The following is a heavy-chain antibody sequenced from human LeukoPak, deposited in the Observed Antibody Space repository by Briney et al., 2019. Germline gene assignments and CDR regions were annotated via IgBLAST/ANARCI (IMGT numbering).Heavy chain of an antibody. J-gene: IGHJ4*02. CDR3: ARDGSPLDYDSSGYYDY. CDR2: IFHSGST. V-gene: IGHV4-59*01. CDR1: GGSISSYY. Sequence: SETLSLTCTVSGGSISSYYWSWIRQPPGKGLEWIGYIFHSGSTNYNPSLKSRVTMSVDTSKNQFSLKLSSVTAADTAVYYCARDGSPLDYDSSGYYDYWGQGTLVTVSS. D-gene: IGHD3-22*01.